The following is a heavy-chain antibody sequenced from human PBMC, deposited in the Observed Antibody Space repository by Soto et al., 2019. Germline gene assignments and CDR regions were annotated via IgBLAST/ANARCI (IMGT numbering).Heavy chain of an antibody. CDR3: LSPYNFDFMDV. J-gene: IGHJ6*03. V-gene: IGHV4-39*02. Sequence: PSETLSLTCTVSGGSISSSSFYWGWVRQPPGKGLEWIGSVSHRGSTYYNPSLTSRVTISVDTSKNHFSLKLNSVTAADTAVYFCLSPYNFDFMDVWGKGTPVTSP. CDR2: VSHRGST. CDR1: GGSISSSSFY. D-gene: IGHD1-20*01.